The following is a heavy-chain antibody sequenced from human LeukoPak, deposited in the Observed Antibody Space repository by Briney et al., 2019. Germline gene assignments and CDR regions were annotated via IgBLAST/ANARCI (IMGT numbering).Heavy chain of an antibody. D-gene: IGHD3-22*01. CDR3: ARASTYYYDSSGYYPVDY. J-gene: IGHJ4*02. CDR2: ITSDGSST. CDR1: GFTFSSYW. Sequence: PGGSLRLSCAASGFTFSSYWMHWVRQAPGKGLVWVSRITSDGSSTSYADSVKGRFTISRDNAKNTLYLQMNSLRAEDTAVYYCARASTYYYDSSGYYPVDYWGQGTLVTVSS. V-gene: IGHV3-74*01.